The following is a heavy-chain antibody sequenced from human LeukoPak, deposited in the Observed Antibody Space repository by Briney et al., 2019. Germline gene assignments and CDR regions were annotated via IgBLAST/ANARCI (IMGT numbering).Heavy chain of an antibody. J-gene: IGHJ4*02. CDR1: GFTFSSYI. CDR3: ASRGSGYNYFDY. CDR2: ISSSSSYI. Sequence: GGSLRLSRAASGFTFSSYIMNWVRQAPGKGLEWVSSISSSSSYIYYADSVKGRFTISRDNAKNSLYLQMNSLRAEDTAVYYCASRGSGYNYFDYWGQGTLVTVSS. D-gene: IGHD3-3*01. V-gene: IGHV3-21*06.